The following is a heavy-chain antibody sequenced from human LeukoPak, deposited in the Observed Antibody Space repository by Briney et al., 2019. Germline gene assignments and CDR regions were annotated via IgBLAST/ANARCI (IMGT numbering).Heavy chain of an antibody. CDR3: ARQFFGGITYYYYMDV. Sequence: SVKVSCKASGGTFSSYAISWVRQAPGQGLEWMGGIIPIFGTANYAQKFQGRVTITADKSTSTAYMELSSLRSEDTAVYYCARQFFGGITYYYYMDVWGKGTTVTVSS. CDR2: IIPIFGTA. J-gene: IGHJ6*03. V-gene: IGHV1-69*06. D-gene: IGHD3-16*01. CDR1: GGTFSSYA.